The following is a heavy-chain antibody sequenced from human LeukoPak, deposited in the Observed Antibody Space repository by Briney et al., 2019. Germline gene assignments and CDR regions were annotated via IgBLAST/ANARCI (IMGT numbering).Heavy chain of an antibody. Sequence: SETLSLTCTVSGGSISSYYWSWIRQPPGKGPEWIGYIYYSGSTNYNSSLKSRVTISVDTSKNQFSQKLTSVTAADTAVYYCARHVSSSSWAYDSSAYAFDYWGQGTLVTVSS. CDR3: ARHVSSSSWAYDSSAYAFDY. J-gene: IGHJ4*02. CDR1: GGSISSYY. V-gene: IGHV4-59*08. D-gene: IGHD3-22*01. CDR2: IYYSGST.